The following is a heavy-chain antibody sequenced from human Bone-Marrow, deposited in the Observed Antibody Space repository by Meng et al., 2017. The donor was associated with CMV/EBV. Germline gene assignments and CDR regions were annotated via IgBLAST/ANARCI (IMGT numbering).Heavy chain of an antibody. D-gene: IGHD2-15*01. CDR3: AREGCSGGSCYSSYYYGMDV. V-gene: IGHV3-74*01. Sequence: GGSLRLSCAASGFTFSSYWMHWVRQAPGKGLVWVSRINTDGSGTTYADSVKGRFTISRDNAKDTLYLQMNSLRAEDTAVYYCAREGCSGGSCYSSYYYGMDVWGQGTTVTVSS. CDR2: INTDGSGT. CDR1: GFTFSSYW. J-gene: IGHJ6*02.